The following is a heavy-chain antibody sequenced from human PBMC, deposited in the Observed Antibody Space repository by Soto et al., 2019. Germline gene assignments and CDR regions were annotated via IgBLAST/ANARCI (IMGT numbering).Heavy chain of an antibody. D-gene: IGHD1-1*01. V-gene: IGHV1-18*01. J-gene: IGHJ4*02. CDR3: ARGRYGDY. CDR2: ISAHNGNT. CDR1: GYTFTSYG. Sequence: ASVKVSCKGSGYTFTSYGITWVRQAPGQGLEWMGWISAHNGNTDYAQRLQGRVTVTRDTSTSTAYMELRSLRSDDTAVYYCARGRYGDYWGQGALVTVSS.